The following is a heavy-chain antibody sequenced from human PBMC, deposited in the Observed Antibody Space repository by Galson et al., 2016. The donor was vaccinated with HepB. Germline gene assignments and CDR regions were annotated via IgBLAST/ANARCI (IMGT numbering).Heavy chain of an antibody. CDR2: ISGSGHNT. J-gene: IGHJ4*02. Sequence: SLRLSCAASGFTFSSYAMSWVRQAPGKGLEWISSISGSGHNTYYADSVEGRFTISRDNSKNTLYLQTNSLRAEDTAIYYCTRVGPTGYFFDYWGQGALVTVSS. V-gene: IGHV3-23*01. CDR3: TRVGPTGYFFDY. CDR1: GFTFSSYA. D-gene: IGHD3-22*01.